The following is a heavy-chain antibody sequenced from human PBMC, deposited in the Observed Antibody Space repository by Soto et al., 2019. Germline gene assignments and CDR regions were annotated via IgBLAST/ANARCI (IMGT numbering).Heavy chain of an antibody. V-gene: IGHV1-18*04. J-gene: IGHJ6*02. Sequence: QVQLVQSEGEMKKPGASVTVSCKASGYNFTNYGISWVRQAPGQGLQWMGWISGYNGNTHDAHKFQGRVTITADESTTTAHMELSSLRSDDSAVYYCARDDATYCGGDCYRYFFYGLDVWGQGTTVTVSS. CDR2: ISGYNGNT. D-gene: IGHD2-21*02. CDR3: ARDDATYCGGDCYRYFFYGLDV. CDR1: GYNFTNYG.